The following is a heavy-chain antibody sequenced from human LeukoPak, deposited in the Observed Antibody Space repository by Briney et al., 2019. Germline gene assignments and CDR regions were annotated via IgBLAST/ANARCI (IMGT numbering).Heavy chain of an antibody. CDR2: IGSSGSTI. V-gene: IGHV3-48*03. Sequence: GGSLRLSCAASGFTFNSYEMNWVRQPPGKGLEWVSYIGSSGSTIYYPYSMKGRFTISRDNAKNSLYLQMNSLRAEDTAVYYCARERDRQLDAFDIWGQGTMVTVSS. J-gene: IGHJ3*02. CDR1: GFTFNSYE. D-gene: IGHD6-13*01. CDR3: ARERDRQLDAFDI.